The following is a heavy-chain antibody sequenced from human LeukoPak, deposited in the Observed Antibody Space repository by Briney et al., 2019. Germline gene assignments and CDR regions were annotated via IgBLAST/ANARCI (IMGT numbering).Heavy chain of an antibody. J-gene: IGHJ4*02. V-gene: IGHV1-69*06. CDR3: VRGRQYFFDD. D-gene: IGHD2/OR15-2a*01. CDR1: GVTFTNYP. CDR2: FISMFGTP. Sequence: SVKVSCKASGVTFTNYPMNWVRQAPGQGLEWMGRFISMFGTPNYAQKFQDRVTMTADKSTNTLYLELRNLKSEDTVMYYCVRGRQYFFDDWGQGTLVTVSS.